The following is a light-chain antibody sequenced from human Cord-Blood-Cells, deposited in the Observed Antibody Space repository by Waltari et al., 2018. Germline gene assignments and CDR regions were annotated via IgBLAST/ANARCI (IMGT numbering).Light chain of an antibody. CDR3: QQRYSTSIT. CDR2: AAS. CDR1: QSISSY. V-gene: IGKV1-39*01. Sequence: DIQMTQSPSSLSASVGDRVTITCRASQSISSYLNWYQQKPGKAPKLLIDAASSLQSGVPARFSSSGSGTDFTLTISSRQPEDVSTFYCQQRYSTSITFGQGTRLEIK. J-gene: IGKJ5*01.